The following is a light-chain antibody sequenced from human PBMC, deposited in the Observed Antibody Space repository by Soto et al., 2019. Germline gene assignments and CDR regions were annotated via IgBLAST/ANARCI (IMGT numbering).Light chain of an antibody. J-gene: IGKJ4*02. CDR1: HPININ. V-gene: IGKV1-16*01. CDR3: QLYQRYPPS. Sequence: DIQMTQSPSSLSASVGDRVTITCRASHPININLVWLQQKPGKAPKSLIYAATNLQSGVPSRFSGSGGGTDFSLTISSLQPEDVATYYCQLYQRYPPSFGGGTKLQIK. CDR2: AAT.